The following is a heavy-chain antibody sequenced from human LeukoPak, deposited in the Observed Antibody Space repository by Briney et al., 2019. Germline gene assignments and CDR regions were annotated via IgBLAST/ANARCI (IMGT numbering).Heavy chain of an antibody. D-gene: IGHD1-14*01. Sequence: SSVKVSCKASGYTFTSYDINWVRQATGQGLEWMGGMNPNSGNTGYAQKFRGRVTITRNTSISTAYMELSSLRSEDTAVYYCARGRWNHNQYTLAYWGQGTLVTVSS. V-gene: IGHV1-8*03. CDR3: ARGRWNHNQYTLAY. CDR2: MNPNSGNT. CDR1: GYTFTSYD. J-gene: IGHJ4*02.